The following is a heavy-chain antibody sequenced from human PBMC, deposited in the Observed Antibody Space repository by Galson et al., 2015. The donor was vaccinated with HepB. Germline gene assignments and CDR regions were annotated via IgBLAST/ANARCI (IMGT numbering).Heavy chain of an antibody. Sequence: SLRLSCAASGFTFSSYAMHWVRQAPGKGLEWVAVISYDGSNKYYADSVKGRFTISRDNSKNTLYLQMNSLRAEDTAVYYCARGSTYYDFWSGYYTHFDYWGQGTLVTVSS. CDR1: GFTFSSYA. CDR3: ARGSTYYDFWSGYYTHFDY. D-gene: IGHD3-3*01. V-gene: IGHV3-30-3*01. J-gene: IGHJ4*02. CDR2: ISYDGSNK.